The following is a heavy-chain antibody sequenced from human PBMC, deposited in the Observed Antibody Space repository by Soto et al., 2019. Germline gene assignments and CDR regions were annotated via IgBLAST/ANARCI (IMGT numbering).Heavy chain of an antibody. CDR1: GFTFSSYI. D-gene: IGHD6-13*01. CDR2: ISSSSGSI. V-gene: IGHV3-23*01. Sequence: GGSLRLSCAASGFTFSSYIMNWVRQAPGKGLEWVSGISSSSGSIYYTNSVKGRFTISRDNSKNTLLLQMNSLRADDTAIYYCAKDGPPQMAAAAILDSWGQGTPVTVS. CDR3: AKDGPPQMAAAAILDS. J-gene: IGHJ4*02.